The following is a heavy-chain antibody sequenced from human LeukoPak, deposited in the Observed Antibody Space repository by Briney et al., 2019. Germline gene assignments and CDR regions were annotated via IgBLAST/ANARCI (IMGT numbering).Heavy chain of an antibody. CDR3: AKWGDYDVLSGYYVSDY. CDR1: GFTFSNYA. CDR2: ITGSGGNT. J-gene: IGHJ4*02. Sequence: GASLRLSCAASGFTFSNYAMSWVRQAPGKGLEWVSAITGSGGNTYYADSVKGRFTISRDNSKNTVFLQMNSLRAEDTAVYYCAKWGDYDVLSGYYVSDYWGQGTLVTVSS. D-gene: IGHD3-9*01. V-gene: IGHV3-23*01.